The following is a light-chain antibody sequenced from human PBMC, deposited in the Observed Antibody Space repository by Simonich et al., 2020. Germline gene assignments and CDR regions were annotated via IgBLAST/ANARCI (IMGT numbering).Light chain of an antibody. Sequence: DIVITQSPESLAVSLGERATINCKSSQSVLYSSNNKNYLAWYQQKPRQPPKLLIYWAATRESGVPDRFSGSGSGTDFTLTISSLQAEDVAVYYCQQYYSTPITCGQGTRLEIK. CDR1: QSVLYSSNNKNY. J-gene: IGKJ5*01. CDR3: QQYYSTPIT. V-gene: IGKV4-1*01. CDR2: WAA.